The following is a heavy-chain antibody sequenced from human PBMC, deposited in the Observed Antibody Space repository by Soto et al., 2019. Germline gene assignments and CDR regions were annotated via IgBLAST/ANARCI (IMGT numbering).Heavy chain of an antibody. D-gene: IGHD3-10*01. V-gene: IGHV3-48*01. CDR2: ISSGSGTT. Sequence: EVQLVESGGGLVQPGGSLRLSCAVSGFTFSSYSMNWVRQAPGKGLEWVSYISSGSGTTYYADSVKGRFSISRDNANNSLYLQMNSLRVEDTAVYYCAKIGTYLRMDVWGQWTTVTVSS. CDR1: GFTFSSYS. CDR3: AKIGTYLRMDV. J-gene: IGHJ6*02.